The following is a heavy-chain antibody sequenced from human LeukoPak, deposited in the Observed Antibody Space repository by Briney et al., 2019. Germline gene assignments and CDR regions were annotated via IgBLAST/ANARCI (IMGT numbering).Heavy chain of an antibody. CDR1: GFTISTNY. D-gene: IGHD3-22*01. V-gene: IGHV3-53*01. CDR2: MYTGGST. Sequence: GGSLRLSCAASGFTISTNYMSWVRQAPGKGLEGVSVMYTGGSTYYADSVKGRFTISRDNSKNTLYLQMNSLRAEDTALYYCARAPFYYDSSGYPYFDGWGQGTLVTVSS. CDR3: ARAPFYYDSSGYPYFDG. J-gene: IGHJ4*02.